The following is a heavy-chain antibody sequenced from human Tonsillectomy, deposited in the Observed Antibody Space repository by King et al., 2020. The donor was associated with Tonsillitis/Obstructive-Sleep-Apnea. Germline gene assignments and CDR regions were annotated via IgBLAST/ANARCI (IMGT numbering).Heavy chain of an antibody. V-gene: IGHV4-4*02. CDR1: GASIRSDHW. CDR2: VFHAGTP. Sequence: QLQESGPGLVQPFGTLSLTCAVSGASIRSDHWWSWVRQSPGKGLEWIGRVFHAGTPKYNPSPWGRVSISIDPSEINFSLPLGSVTAADTAVYYCATSDSSRDGGDYYFDYWGRGTLVTVSS. J-gene: IGHJ4*02. CDR3: ATSDSSRDGGDYYFDY. D-gene: IGHD3-16*01.